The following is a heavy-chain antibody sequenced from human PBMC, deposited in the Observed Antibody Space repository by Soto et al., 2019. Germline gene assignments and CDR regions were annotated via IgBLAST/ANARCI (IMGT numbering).Heavy chain of an antibody. CDR1: GYTFTSYG. J-gene: IGHJ6*02. Sequence: QVQLVQSGAEVKKPGASVKVSCKASGYTFTSYGISWVRQAPGQGLEWMGWISAYNGNTNYAQKLQGRVTKTTDKSTSTAYMDLRSLRSDDTAVYYCARILRDTAMVYGMDVWGQGTTVTVSS. CDR2: ISAYNGNT. V-gene: IGHV1-18*01. CDR3: ARILRDTAMVYGMDV. D-gene: IGHD5-18*01.